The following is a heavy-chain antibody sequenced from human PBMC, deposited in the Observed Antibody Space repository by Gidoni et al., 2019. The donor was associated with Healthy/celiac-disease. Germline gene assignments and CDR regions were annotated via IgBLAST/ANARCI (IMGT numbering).Heavy chain of an antibody. J-gene: IGHJ4*02. V-gene: IGHV4-59*01. CDR1: GGSISSYS. CDR3: ARVSAAGTLSFDY. D-gene: IGHD6-13*01. CDR2: IYYSGST. Sequence: QVQLQESGPGLVKPSETLSLTCTVSGGSISSYSWSWIRQPPGKGLEWIGYIYYSGSTNYNPSLKSRVTISVDTSKNQFSLKLSSVTAADTAVYYCARVSAAGTLSFDYWGQGTLVTVSS.